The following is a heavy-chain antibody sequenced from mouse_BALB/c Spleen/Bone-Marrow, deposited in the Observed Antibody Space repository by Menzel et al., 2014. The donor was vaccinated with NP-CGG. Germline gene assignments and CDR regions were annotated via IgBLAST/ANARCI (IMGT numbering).Heavy chain of an antibody. CDR3: AKGEYGKRYYVMDY. D-gene: IGHD2-10*02. V-gene: IGHV2-3*01. CDR1: GFSLTSYG. Sequence: VMLVESGPGLVSPSQRLSIPCTVSGFSLTSYGVSWVRQPPGKGLEWLGVIWGDGSTNYHSALISRLSISKDNSKSQVFLKLNSLQTDDTATYQCAKGEYGKRYYVMDYWSQGTSVTVSS. J-gene: IGHJ4*01. CDR2: IWGDGST.